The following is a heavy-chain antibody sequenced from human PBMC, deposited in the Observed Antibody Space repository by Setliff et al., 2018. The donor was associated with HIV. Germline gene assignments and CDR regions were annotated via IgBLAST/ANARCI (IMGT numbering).Heavy chain of an antibody. D-gene: IGHD2-2*01. V-gene: IGHV7-4-1*02. CDR1: GYSFTPYP. Sequence: ASVKVSCKASGYSFTPYPMNWVRQAPGQGLEWMGGINTNTGNPTYAQAFTGRFVFSLDTSLTTAYLQISSLKADDTAVYYCARGNVVATAAMPGDIWGQGTMVTVSS. CDR2: INTNTGNP. CDR3: ARGNVVATAAMPGDI. J-gene: IGHJ3*02.